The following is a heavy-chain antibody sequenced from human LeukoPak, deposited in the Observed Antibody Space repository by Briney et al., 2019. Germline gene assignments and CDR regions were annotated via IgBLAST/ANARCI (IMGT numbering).Heavy chain of an antibody. CDR3: AKDRDSGGYSVSFDY. CDR1: GFTFSSYA. J-gene: IGHJ4*02. Sequence: PVGSLRLSCAASGFTFSSYAMSWVRQAPGKGLEWVSAISGSGGSTYYADSVKGRFTISRDNSKNTLYLQMNSLRAEDTAVYYCAKDRDSGGYSVSFDYWGQGTLVTVSS. CDR2: ISGSGGST. V-gene: IGHV3-23*01. D-gene: IGHD5-18*01.